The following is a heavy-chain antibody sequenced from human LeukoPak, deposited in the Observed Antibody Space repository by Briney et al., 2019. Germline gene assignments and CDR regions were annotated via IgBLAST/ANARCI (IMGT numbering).Heavy chain of an antibody. CDR2: INHSGST. D-gene: IGHD1-1*01. J-gene: IGHJ6*04. Sequence: SETLSLTCAVYGGSFSGYYWSWIRQPPGKGLEWIGEINHSGSTTYNPSLKSRVTISVDTSKNQFSLKLRSVTAAVTAVYYCARVRNWSSAYCDVMDVWGKGTTVTVSS. CDR3: ARVRNWSSAYCDVMDV. V-gene: IGHV4-34*01. CDR1: GGSFSGYY.